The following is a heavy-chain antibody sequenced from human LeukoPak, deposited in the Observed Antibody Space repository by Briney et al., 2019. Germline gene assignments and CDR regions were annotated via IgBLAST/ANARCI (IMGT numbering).Heavy chain of an antibody. V-gene: IGHV3-15*01. CDR3: TTGSTMIVVVYPY. J-gene: IGHJ4*02. D-gene: IGHD3-22*01. CDR1: GFTFSSYG. CDR2: IKSKTDGGTT. Sequence: GGSLRLSCAASGFTFSSYGMNWVRQAPGKGLEWVGRIKSKTDGGTTDYAAPVKGRFTISRDDSKNTLFLQMNSLKTEDTAVYYCTTGSTMIVVVYPYWGQGTLVTVSS.